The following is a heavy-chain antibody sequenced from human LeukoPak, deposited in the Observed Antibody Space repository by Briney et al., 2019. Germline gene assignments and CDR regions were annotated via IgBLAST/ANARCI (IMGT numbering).Heavy chain of an antibody. CDR3: AGLPDVRGDPFDY. Sequence: PSGTLSLSCTASDDSISKYFWTWIRQPPGKGLEWVWYIHYSGRTENNPSLESRVTISLQTTTNKLSLLLTSVTSADTTIYYCAGLPDVRGDPFDYWGQGTLVTVSS. D-gene: IGHD5-12*01. V-gene: IGHV4-59*03. CDR1: DDSISKYF. CDR2: IHYSGRT. J-gene: IGHJ4*02.